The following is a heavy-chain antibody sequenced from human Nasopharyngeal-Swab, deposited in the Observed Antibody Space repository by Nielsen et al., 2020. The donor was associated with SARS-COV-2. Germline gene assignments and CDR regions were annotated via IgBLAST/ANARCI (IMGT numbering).Heavy chain of an antibody. CDR2: IYYSGST. Sequence: WIRQPPGKGLEWIGYIYYSGSTNYNPSLKSRVTISVDTSKNQFSLKLSPVTAADTAVYYCARLRNYDSSGYSTYYFDYWGQGTLVTVSS. V-gene: IGHV4-61*07. J-gene: IGHJ4*02. CDR3: ARLRNYDSSGYSTYYFDY. D-gene: IGHD3-22*01.